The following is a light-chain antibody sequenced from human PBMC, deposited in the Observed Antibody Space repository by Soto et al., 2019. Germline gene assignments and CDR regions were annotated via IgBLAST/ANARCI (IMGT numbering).Light chain of an antibody. J-gene: IGLJ1*01. CDR2: EVS. CDR1: SSDIGDYDY. CDR3: NSYATGNTRV. V-gene: IGLV2-14*01. Sequence: QSVLTQPASVSGSPGQSITISCTGSSSDIGDYDYVSWYQQHPGKAPKVSISEVSNRPSGVSNRFSGSKSGNTASLTISGLQAEDEADYYCNSYATGNTRVFGTGTKVTVL.